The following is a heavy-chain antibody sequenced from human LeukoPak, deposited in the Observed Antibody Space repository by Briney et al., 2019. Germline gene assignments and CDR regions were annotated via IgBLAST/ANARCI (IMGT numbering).Heavy chain of an antibody. CDR1: GFTFSSYG. CDR2: IWYDGSNK. Sequence: GGSLRLSCAASGFTFSSYGMHWVRQAPGNGLEWVGVIWYDGSNKYYADSVKGRFTISRDNSKNTLYLQMNSLRAEDTAVYYCARGPEGAFDIWGQGTMVTVSS. D-gene: IGHD1-14*01. V-gene: IGHV3-33*01. CDR3: ARGPEGAFDI. J-gene: IGHJ3*02.